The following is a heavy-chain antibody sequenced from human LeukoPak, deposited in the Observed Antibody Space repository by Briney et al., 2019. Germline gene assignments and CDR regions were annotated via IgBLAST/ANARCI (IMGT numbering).Heavy chain of an antibody. D-gene: IGHD1-26*01. CDR1: GYTFTSYG. Sequence: GASVKVSCMASGYTFTSYGISWVRQAPGQGLEWMGWISAYNGNTNYAQKLQGRVTMTTDTSTSTAYMELRSLRSDDTAVYYCARDWEIWEGATTPFDYWGQGTLVTVSS. CDR2: ISAYNGNT. CDR3: ARDWEIWEGATTPFDY. V-gene: IGHV1-18*01. J-gene: IGHJ4*02.